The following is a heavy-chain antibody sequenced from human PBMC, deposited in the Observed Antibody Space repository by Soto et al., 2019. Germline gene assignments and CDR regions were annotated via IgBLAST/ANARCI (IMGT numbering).Heavy chain of an antibody. V-gene: IGHV3-30*18. CDR2: ISYDGSNK. Sequence: PWGSMRLSCAASGFTLSSEGVHWVRQAPGKGLEWVAVISYDGSNKYYADSVKGRFTISRDNSKNTLYLQMNSLRAEDTAVYYCAKDRAAAKFDFWGQGTLVTGSS. J-gene: IGHJ4*02. CDR1: GFTLSSEG. CDR3: AKDRAAAKFDF. D-gene: IGHD6-13*01.